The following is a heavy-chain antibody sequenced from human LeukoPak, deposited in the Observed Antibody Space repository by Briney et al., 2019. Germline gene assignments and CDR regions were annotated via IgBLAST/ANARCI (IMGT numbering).Heavy chain of an antibody. J-gene: IGHJ6*03. CDR2: IYTSGST. V-gene: IGHV4-61*02. Sequence: SETLSLTCTVSGGSISSGSYYWSWIRQPAGKELEWIGRIYTSGSTNYNPSLKSRVTISVDTSKNQFSLKLSSVTAADTAVYYCAREYCSSTSCLSLYYYYYYMDVWGKGTTATVSS. CDR1: GGSISSGSYY. D-gene: IGHD2-2*01. CDR3: AREYCSSTSCLSLYYYYYYMDV.